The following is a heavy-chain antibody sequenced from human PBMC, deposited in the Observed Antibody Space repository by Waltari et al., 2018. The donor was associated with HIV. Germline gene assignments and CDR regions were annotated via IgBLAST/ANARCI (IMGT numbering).Heavy chain of an antibody. Sequence: QVQLQQWGAGLLKPSETLSLTCAVYGGSFSGYYWSWIRQPPRKGLEWIGEINHSGSTNYNPSLKSRVTISVDTSKNQFSLKLSSVTAADTAVYYCARGLLQYCSGGSCPNWGQGTLVTVSS. D-gene: IGHD2-15*01. CDR3: ARGLLQYCSGGSCPN. CDR1: GGSFSGYY. CDR2: INHSGST. V-gene: IGHV4-34*01. J-gene: IGHJ4*02.